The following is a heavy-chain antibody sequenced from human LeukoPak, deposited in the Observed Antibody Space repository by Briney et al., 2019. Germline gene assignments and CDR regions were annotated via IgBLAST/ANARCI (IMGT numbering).Heavy chain of an antibody. D-gene: IGHD1-1*01. J-gene: IGHJ4*02. Sequence: GGSLRLSCAASGFTFSSYTMNWVRQAPGKGLEWVSSIRSSGSYVYYADSVKGRFTISGDNAENSLYLQMNSLRAEDTAVYYCARDVQIDYWGPGTLVTVSS. V-gene: IGHV3-21*01. CDR1: GFTFSSYT. CDR2: IRSSGSYV. CDR3: ARDVQIDY.